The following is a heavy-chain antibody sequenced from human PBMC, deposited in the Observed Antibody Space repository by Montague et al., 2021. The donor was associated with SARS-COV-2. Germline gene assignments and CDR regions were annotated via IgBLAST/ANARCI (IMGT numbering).Heavy chain of an antibody. CDR1: GFSPATRGMA. CDR2: XXGVDEE. J-gene: IGHJ4*02. Sequence: PALVKPTQTLTLTCTFSGFSPATRGMAVGWVRQPPGKGLEWLALXXGVDEERYGPSLQSRLTITRDTSKSQVVLTMTNMDPVDTATYYCAHRFAGFFDYWGQGILVTVSS. V-gene: IGHV2-5*05. CDR3: AHRFAGFFDY.